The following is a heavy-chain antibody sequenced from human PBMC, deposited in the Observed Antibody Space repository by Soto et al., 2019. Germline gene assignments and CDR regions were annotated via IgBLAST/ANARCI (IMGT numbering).Heavy chain of an antibody. CDR3: AKELCSGGSCDSAPYGAFDI. CDR2: ISYDGSNK. V-gene: IGHV3-30*18. D-gene: IGHD2-15*01. CDR1: GFTFSSYG. J-gene: IGHJ3*02. Sequence: QVQLVESGGGVVQPGRSLRLSCAASGFTFSSYGMHWVRQAPGKGLEWVAVISYDGSNKYYADPVKGRFTISRDNSKNTLYLQMNSVRAEDTAVYYCAKELCSGGSCDSAPYGAFDIWGQGTMVTVSS.